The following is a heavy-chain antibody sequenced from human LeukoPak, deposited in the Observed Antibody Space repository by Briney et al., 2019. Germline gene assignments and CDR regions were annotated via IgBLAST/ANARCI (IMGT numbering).Heavy chain of an antibody. V-gene: IGHV1-18*01. Sequence: ASVKVSCKASGYTFTTYAMNWVRQAPGQGLEWMGCISAYKGNTNYAQKLQGRVTMTTDTSTSTVYMNLRSLRSDDTAVYYCARDRNTGMFRPTDFDYWGQGTLVTVSS. J-gene: IGHJ4*02. CDR3: ARDRNTGMFRPTDFDY. CDR1: GYTFTTYA. D-gene: IGHD5-18*01. CDR2: ISAYKGNT.